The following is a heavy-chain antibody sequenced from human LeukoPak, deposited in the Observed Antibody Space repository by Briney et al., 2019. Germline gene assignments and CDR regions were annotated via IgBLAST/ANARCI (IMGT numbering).Heavy chain of an antibody. CDR2: TSHDGDKE. Sequence: GGSLRLSCAVSGFTFSDYSMHWVRQAPGKGLEWVAVTSHDGDKEYYADSVKGRFTISRDNSKNTLYLQMNSLRAEDTAVYYCTRARGAGPGAHFDYWGQGTLVTVSS. CDR1: GFTFSDYS. V-gene: IGHV3-30*04. J-gene: IGHJ4*02. CDR3: TRARGAGPGAHFDY. D-gene: IGHD3-10*01.